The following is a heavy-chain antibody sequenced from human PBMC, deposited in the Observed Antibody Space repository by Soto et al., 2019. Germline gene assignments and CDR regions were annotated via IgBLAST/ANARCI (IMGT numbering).Heavy chain of an antibody. J-gene: IGHJ5*02. CDR3: ENDGRGAARFDWFDL. D-gene: IGHD3-10*01. Sequence: GGCLRLSGAPSGITFNNYAMHWFRQAPGKVLENGSGGRWESRSIGYADSVNWRFTISRDNAKNSLYLQINSLRAGDTSLYYYENDGRGAARFDWFDLSAQVTLVTVSS. CDR1: GITFNNYA. V-gene: IGHV3-9*01. CDR2: GRWESRSI.